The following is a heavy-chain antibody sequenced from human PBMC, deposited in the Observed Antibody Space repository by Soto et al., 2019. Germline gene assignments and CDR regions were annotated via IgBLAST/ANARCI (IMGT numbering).Heavy chain of an antibody. Sequence: SETLSLTCTVSGGSISSYYWIWIRQPPGKGLEWIGYIYYSGSTNYNPSLKSRVTISVDTSKNQFSLKLSSVTAADTAVYYCARDRSGWDDAFDIWGQGTMVTVSS. V-gene: IGHV4-59*12. CDR2: IYYSGST. CDR3: ARDRSGWDDAFDI. D-gene: IGHD6-19*01. J-gene: IGHJ3*02. CDR1: GGSISSYY.